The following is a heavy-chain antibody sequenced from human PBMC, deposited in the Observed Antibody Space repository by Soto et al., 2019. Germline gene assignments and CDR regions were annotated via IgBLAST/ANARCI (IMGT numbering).Heavy chain of an antibody. CDR2: ISAGGDT. J-gene: IGHJ4*02. V-gene: IGHV3-23*01. D-gene: IGHD2-21*01. Sequence: PVGSLRLSCVASGFVFSDYAMSWVRQAPGKGLEWVSAISAGGDTYYADSVKGRFTVSRANSMNTLYLQMNSLRAKDTAIYYCANVPIWCGGSSCYTEGFDSWGQGTLVTVSS. CDR3: ANVPIWCGGSSCYTEGFDS. CDR1: GFVFSDYA.